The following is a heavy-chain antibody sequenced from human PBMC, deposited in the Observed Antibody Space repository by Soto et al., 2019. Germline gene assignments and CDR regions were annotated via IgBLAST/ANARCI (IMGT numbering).Heavy chain of an antibody. CDR2: IWYDGSNK. V-gene: IGHV3-33*06. J-gene: IGHJ4*02. CDR3: AKVRPRRTPAYFFVE. CDR1: GFTFSSYG. Sequence: PGGSLRLSCAASGFTFSSYGMHWVRQAPGKGLEWVAVIWYDGSNKYYADSVKGRFTISRDNSKNTLYLQMNSLRAEDTAVYYCAKVRPRRTPAYFFVEWCPGTLLTVSS.